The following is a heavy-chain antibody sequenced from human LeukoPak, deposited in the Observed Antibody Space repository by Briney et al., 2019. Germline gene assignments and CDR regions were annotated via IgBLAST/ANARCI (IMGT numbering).Heavy chain of an antibody. V-gene: IGHV4-59*01. CDR3: AREKFGYSGYDYYYYGMDV. CDR2: IYYIVST. Sequence: RSESLSLTCTVSGGSIGSYCCGWIRQLPGEGMEWIGYIYYIVSTNYNTSLKSRVTISVDTSKNQSTLKPSSVTAADTAAYYCAREKFGYSGYDYYYYGMDVWGQGTTVTVSS. CDR1: GGSIGSYC. J-gene: IGHJ6*02. D-gene: IGHD5-12*01.